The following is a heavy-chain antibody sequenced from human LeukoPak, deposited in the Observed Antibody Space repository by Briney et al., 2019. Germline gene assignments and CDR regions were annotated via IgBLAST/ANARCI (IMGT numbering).Heavy chain of an antibody. CDR1: GGTFSSYA. CDR3: ARVLNYYDSSGYLDY. D-gene: IGHD3-22*01. V-gene: IGHV1-18*01. CDR2: ISAYNGNT. Sequence: ASVKVSCKASGGTFSSYAISWVRQAPGQGLEWMGWISAYNGNTNYAQKLQGRVTMTTDTSTSTAYMELRSLRSDDTAVYYCARVLNYYDSSGYLDYWGQGTLVTVSS. J-gene: IGHJ4*02.